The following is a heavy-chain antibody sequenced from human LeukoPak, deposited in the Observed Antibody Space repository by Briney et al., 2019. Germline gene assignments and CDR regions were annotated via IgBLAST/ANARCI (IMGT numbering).Heavy chain of an antibody. D-gene: IGHD3-9*01. J-gene: IGHJ3*02. CDR3: ARNDMGAFDI. CDR1: GFTFSSYW. CDR2: IKKDECEK. V-gene: IGHV3-7*04. Sequence: PGGSLRLSCAASGFTFSSYWISWVRQAPGKGLEWVANIKKDECEKYYVDSVKGRFTISRDNAKNSLYLQMNSLRVDDTAVYYCARNDMGAFDIWGQGTMVTVSS.